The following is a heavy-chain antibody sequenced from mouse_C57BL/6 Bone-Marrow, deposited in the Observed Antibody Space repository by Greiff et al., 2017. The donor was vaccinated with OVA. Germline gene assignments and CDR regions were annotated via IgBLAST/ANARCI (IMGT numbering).Heavy chain of an antibody. J-gene: IGHJ1*03. V-gene: IGHV1-9*01. Sequence: VQLQQSGAELMKPGASVKLSCKATGYTFTGYWIEWVKQRPGHGLEWIGEILPGSGSTNYHEKFKGKATFTADTSSNTAYMQLSSLTTEDSAIYCGARGEDFDWYIDVWGTGTTVTVSS. CDR2: ILPGSGST. CDR3: ARGEDFDWYIDV. CDR1: GYTFTGYW.